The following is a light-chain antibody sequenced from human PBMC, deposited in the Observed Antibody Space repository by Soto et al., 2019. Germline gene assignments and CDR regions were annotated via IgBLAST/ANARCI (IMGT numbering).Light chain of an antibody. CDR2: DAS. V-gene: IGKV3-11*01. CDR3: QQRSNWPAIT. CDR1: QSVSSY. J-gene: IGKJ5*01. Sequence: EIVLTQSPATLSLSPGERATLSCRASQSVSSYLAWYQQKPGQAPRLLIYDASNRATGIPARFSGSESGTDFTLTISSLEPEDFGVYYCQQRSNWPAITFGQGTRLEIK.